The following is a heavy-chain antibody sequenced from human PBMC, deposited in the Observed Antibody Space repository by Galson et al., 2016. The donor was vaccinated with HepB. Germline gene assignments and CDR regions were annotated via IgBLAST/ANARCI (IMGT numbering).Heavy chain of an antibody. CDR3: ARESLYCSGGNCYSPLGDY. CDR2: ISVDIGNT. D-gene: IGHD2-15*01. CDR1: GYTFINYG. V-gene: IGHV1-18*04. Sequence: SVKVSCKASGYTFINYGISWVRQAPGQGLEWKGWISVDIGNTNYTQKLQDRVTMTTDTSTSTAYMELRSLRSDDTAVYYCARESLYCSGGNCYSPLGDYWGQGTLVTVSS. J-gene: IGHJ4*02.